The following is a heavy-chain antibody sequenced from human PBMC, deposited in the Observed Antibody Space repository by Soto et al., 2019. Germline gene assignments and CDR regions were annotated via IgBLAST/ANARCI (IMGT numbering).Heavy chain of an antibody. CDR3: ARSRGLPYYYGMDV. D-gene: IGHD2-15*01. CDR1: GGSISSGGYS. J-gene: IGHJ6*02. Sequence: QLQLQESGSGLVKPSQTLSLTCAVSGGSISSGGYSWSWIRQPPGKGLAWIGYIYHSGSTYYDPSIKGRGTLSVARSKNQFSLQLSSVTAADTAVYYWARSRGLPYYYGMDVWGQGTPVTVSS. CDR2: IYHSGST. V-gene: IGHV4-30-2*01.